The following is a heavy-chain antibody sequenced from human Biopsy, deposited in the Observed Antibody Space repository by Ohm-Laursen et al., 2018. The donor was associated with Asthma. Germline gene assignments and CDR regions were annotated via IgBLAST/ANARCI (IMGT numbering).Heavy chain of an antibody. CDR3: AGFCSGGNCHDH. D-gene: IGHD2-15*01. J-gene: IGHJ4*02. CDR2: THYSGST. CDR1: GVSIRSYY. Sequence: SQTLSLTCTVSGVSIRSYYRTWIRQPPGKGLEWIGNTHYSGSTYSNPSLKSRVTISVDTSKKQISLRLSSVIAADTAVYYCAGFCSGGNCHDHWGQGTLVTVSS. V-gene: IGHV4-59*01.